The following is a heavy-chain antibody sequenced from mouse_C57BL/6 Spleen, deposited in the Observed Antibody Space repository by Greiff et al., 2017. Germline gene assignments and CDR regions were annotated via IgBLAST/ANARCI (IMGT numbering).Heavy chain of an antibody. V-gene: IGHV1-18*01. CDR3: ARGRKGLYDYDGYYYAMDY. J-gene: IGHJ4*01. CDR2: INPNNGGT. CDR1: GYTFTDYN. D-gene: IGHD2-4*01. Sequence: EVQLQQSGPELVKPGASVKIPCKASGYTFTDYNMDWVKQSHGKSLEWIGDINPNNGGTIYNQKFKGKATLTVDKSSSTAYMELRSLTSEDTAVYYCARGRKGLYDYDGYYYAMDYWGQGTSVTVSS.